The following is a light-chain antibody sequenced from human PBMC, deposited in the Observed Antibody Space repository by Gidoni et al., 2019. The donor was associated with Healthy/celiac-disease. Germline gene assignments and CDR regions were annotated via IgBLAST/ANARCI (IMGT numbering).Light chain of an antibody. Sequence: DIVMTQSPLSLPVTPVDPASISCRSSQSLLHSNGYNYLDWYLQKPGQSPQLLIYLGSTRASGVPDRFSSSGSGTDFTLKISRVEAEDVGVYYCMQALQTPSITFGQGTRLEIK. CDR1: QSLLHSNGYNY. CDR3: MQALQTPSIT. CDR2: LGS. V-gene: IGKV2-28*01. J-gene: IGKJ5*01.